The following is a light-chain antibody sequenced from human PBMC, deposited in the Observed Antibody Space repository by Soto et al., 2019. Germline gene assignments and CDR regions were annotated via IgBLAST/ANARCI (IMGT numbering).Light chain of an antibody. CDR1: QSVSSSY. CDR3: QQYGFSSMFT. V-gene: IGKV3-20*01. Sequence: EFVLTQSPGTLSLSPGERATLSCRASQSVSSSYLAWYQQKPGQAPRLIIYGASTRATGIPDRFSGSGSRTDFTLAISRLEPEDFAVYYCQQYGFSSMFTFGQGTKLEIK. J-gene: IGKJ2*01. CDR2: GAS.